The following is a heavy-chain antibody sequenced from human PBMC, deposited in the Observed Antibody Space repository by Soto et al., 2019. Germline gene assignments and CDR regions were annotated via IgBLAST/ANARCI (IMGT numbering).Heavy chain of an antibody. CDR3: ARLVGNSWIDY. J-gene: IGHJ4*02. V-gene: IGHV6-1*01. Sequence: QVQLQQSGPGLVQPSQTLSLTCAISGDSVSSNSVVWNWIRQSPSRGLEWLGRTYYRSKWYYEYADSVKSRIIINPDTSKNQLSLQLNSVTPEDTGVYYCARLVGNSWIDYWGQGTLVTVSS. D-gene: IGHD6-13*01. CDR1: GDSVSSNSVV. CDR2: TYYRSKWYY.